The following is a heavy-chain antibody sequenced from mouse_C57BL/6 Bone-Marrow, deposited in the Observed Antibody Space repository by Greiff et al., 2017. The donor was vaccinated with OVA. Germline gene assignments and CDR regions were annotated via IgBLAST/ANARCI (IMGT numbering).Heavy chain of an antibody. CDR3: ARYYYGSSYPWWYFDV. Sequence: EVQVVESGGGLVQPGGSLSLSCAASGFTFTDYYMSWVRQPPGKALEWLGFIRNKANGYTTEYSASVKGRFTISRDNSQSILYLQMNALRAEDSATYYCARYYYGSSYPWWYFDVWGTGTTVTVSS. CDR2: IRNKANGYTT. J-gene: IGHJ1*03. CDR1: GFTFTDYY. D-gene: IGHD1-1*01. V-gene: IGHV7-3*01.